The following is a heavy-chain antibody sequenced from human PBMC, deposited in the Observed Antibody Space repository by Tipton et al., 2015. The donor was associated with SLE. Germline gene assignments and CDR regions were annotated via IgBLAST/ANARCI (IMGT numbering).Heavy chain of an antibody. CDR3: ARHFYNIGWNHFDN. D-gene: IGHD6-19*01. Sequence: TLSLTCTISGGSISTYHWSWLRQSPGKGLEWIGYIHHSGSINYNPSLRSQVTMSMDTPQNQFSLKLSSVTAADTAVYYCARHFYNIGWNHFDNWGPGTLVTVSS. CDR1: GGSISTYH. CDR2: IHHSGSI. J-gene: IGHJ4*02. V-gene: IGHV4-59*08.